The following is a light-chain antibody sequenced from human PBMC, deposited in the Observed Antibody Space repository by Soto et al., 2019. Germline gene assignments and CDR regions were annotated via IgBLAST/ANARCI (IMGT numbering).Light chain of an antibody. Sequence: DIQMTQSPSSLSASVGDRVTITCRASQTISTYLNWYQQNLGKAPKLLIYAASNLQNGVPSRFSGSGSGTDFTLTISSLQPEDFATYYCQKSSSIPYTFGQGTKLEIK. CDR3: QKSSSIPYT. V-gene: IGKV1-39*01. CDR1: QTISTY. J-gene: IGKJ2*01. CDR2: AAS.